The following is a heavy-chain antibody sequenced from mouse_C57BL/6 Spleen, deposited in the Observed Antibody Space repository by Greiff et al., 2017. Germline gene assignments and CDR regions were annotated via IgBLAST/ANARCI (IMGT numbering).Heavy chain of an antibody. CDR3: AYYYGSSLDY. D-gene: IGHD1-1*01. Sequence: QVHVKQPGAELVKPGASVKMSCKASGYTFTSYWITWVKQRPGQGLEWIGDIYPGSGSTNYNEKFKSKATLTVDTSSSTAYMQLSSLTSEDSAVYYCAYYYGSSLDYWGQGTTLTVSS. CDR2: IYPGSGST. J-gene: IGHJ2*01. V-gene: IGHV1-55*01. CDR1: GYTFTSYW.